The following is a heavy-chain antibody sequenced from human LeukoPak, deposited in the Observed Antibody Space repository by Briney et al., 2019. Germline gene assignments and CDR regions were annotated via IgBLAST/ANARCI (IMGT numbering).Heavy chain of an antibody. CDR1: GFTFSSYS. V-gene: IGHV3-21*01. CDR2: ISISSSSI. J-gene: IGHJ4*02. CDR3: ATAAAGRIDY. Sequence: PGGTLRLSCAASGFTFSSYSLNWVRQAPGKGLEWVSSISISSSSIYYVDSVKGRFTISRDNAKNSLYLQINSLRAEDTAVYYCATAAAGRIDYWGQGTLVSVSS. D-gene: IGHD6-13*01.